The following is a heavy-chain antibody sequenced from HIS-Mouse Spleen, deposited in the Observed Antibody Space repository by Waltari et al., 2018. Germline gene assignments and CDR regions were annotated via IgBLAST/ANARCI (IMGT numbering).Heavy chain of an antibody. CDR3: ARASGYYDFWSGYYTGWYFDL. J-gene: IGHJ2*01. CDR1: RFTFSSYG. CDR2: IKQDGSEK. Sequence: EVQLVESGGGLVQPGGSLRLSCAASRFTFSSYGMSWVRQAPGKGVEWVANIKQDGSEKYYVDSVKGRFTISRDNAKNSLYLQMNSLRAEDTAVYYCARASGYYDFWSGYYTGWYFDLWGRGTLVTVSS. V-gene: IGHV3-7*01. D-gene: IGHD3-3*01.